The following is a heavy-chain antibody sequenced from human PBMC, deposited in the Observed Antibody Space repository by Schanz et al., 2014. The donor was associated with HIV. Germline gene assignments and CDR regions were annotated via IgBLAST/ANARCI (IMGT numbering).Heavy chain of an antibody. J-gene: IGHJ5*02. CDR3: ARGEDWPGGASDH. D-gene: IGHD1-26*01. CDR2: ISPSNGDT. CDR1: GHPFTGYY. Sequence: QVQLVQSGAEVKKPGASVKVSCKAPGHPFTGYYIHWVRQAPGQGLEWMGWISPSNGDTKYTHWLQGRVTMTTDTSTNTAYMELRSLKSDDTAVYYCARGEDWPGGASDHWGQGTLVIVS. V-gene: IGHV1-18*04.